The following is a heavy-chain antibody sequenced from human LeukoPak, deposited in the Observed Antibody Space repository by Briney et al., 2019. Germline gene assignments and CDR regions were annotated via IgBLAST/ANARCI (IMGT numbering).Heavy chain of an antibody. V-gene: IGHV3-53*01. CDR3: ASWPGGWYGEDS. J-gene: IGHJ4*02. CDR2: IYGGGST. D-gene: IGHD6-19*01. Sequence: GGSLRLSCAATGLTVSSNFMSWVRQAPGKGLEWVSVIYGGGSTYYEDSVKGRFTISRDTPKNTLYLQMNSLRVEDTAVYYCASWPGGWYGEDSWGQGTLVTVSS. CDR1: GLTVSSNF.